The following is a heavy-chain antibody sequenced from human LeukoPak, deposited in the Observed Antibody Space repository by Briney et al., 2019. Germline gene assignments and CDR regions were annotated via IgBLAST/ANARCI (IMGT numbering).Heavy chain of an antibody. V-gene: IGHV4-59*11. CDR3: ARGYDFWSGYARPAWLDP. J-gene: IGHJ5*02. D-gene: IGHD3-3*01. CDR1: GGSISSHY. Sequence: SETLSLTCTVSGGSISSHYWSWIRQPPGKGLEWIGYIYYSGSTNYNPSLKSRVTISVDTSKNQFSLKLSSVTAADTAGYYCARGYDFWSGYARPAWLDPWGQGTLVTVSS. CDR2: IYYSGST.